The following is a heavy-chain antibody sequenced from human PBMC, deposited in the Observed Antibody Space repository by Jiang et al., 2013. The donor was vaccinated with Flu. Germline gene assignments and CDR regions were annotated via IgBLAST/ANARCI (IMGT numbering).Heavy chain of an antibody. J-gene: IGHJ3*02. CDR3: ARDRGRIEKGDGRLGAFDI. D-gene: IGHD3-10*01. Sequence: GAEVKKPGASVKVSCKASGYTFTGYYMHWVRQAPGQGLEWMGWINPNSGGTNYAQKFQGRVTMTRDTSISTAYMELSRLRSDDTAVYYCARDRGRIEKGDGRLGAFDIWGQGTMVTVSS. CDR2: INPNSGGT. V-gene: IGHV1-2*02. CDR1: GYTFTGYY.